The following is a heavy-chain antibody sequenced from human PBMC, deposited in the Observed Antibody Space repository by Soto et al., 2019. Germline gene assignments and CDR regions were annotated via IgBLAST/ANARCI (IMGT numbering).Heavy chain of an antibody. D-gene: IGHD3-22*01. V-gene: IGHV3-30-3*01. CDR2: ISYDGSNK. J-gene: IGHJ4*02. Sequence: SGGSLRLSCAASGFTFSSYAMHWVRQAPGKGLEWVAVISYDGSNKYYADSVKGRFTISRDNSKNTLYLQMNSLRSEDTAVYYCASSYSPYNYDSPPPIFAFWRQRTLVPVSP. CDR1: GFTFSSYA. CDR3: ASSYSPYNYDSPPPIFAF.